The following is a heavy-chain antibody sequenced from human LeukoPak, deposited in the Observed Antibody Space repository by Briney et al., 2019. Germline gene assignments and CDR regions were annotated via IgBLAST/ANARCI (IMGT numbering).Heavy chain of an antibody. V-gene: IGHV3-15*01. CDR2: IKSKADGAKT. CDR3: TTHSYRYCSSTSCRLVGFDY. D-gene: IGHD2-2*01. CDR1: GFTFSNAW. Sequence: PGGSLRLSCAASGFTFSNAWMSWVRQAPGKGLEWVGRIKSKADGAKTDYAAPVKGRFTISRDDSKNTLYLQMNSLKTEDTALYYCTTHSYRYCSSTSCRLVGFDYWGQGTLVTVSS. J-gene: IGHJ4*02.